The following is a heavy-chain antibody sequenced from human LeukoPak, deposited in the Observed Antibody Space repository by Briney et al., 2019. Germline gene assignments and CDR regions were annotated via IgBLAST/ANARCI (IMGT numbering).Heavy chain of an antibody. CDR1: GFTFSSYG. CDR2: IRYDGSNK. J-gene: IGHJ4*02. CDR3: ARETGSYLGY. D-gene: IGHD7-27*01. V-gene: IGHV3-30*02. Sequence: SGGSLRLSCAASGFTFSSYGMHWVRQAPGKGLEWVAFIRYDGSNKYYADSVKGRFTISRDNSKNTLFLQMNSLRVEDTAVYYCARETGSYLGYWGQGTLVTVSS.